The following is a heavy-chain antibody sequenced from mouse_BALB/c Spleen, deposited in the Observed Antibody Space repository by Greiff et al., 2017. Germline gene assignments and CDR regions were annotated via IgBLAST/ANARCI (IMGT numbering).Heavy chain of an antibody. CDR3: AREDGNYVWFAY. D-gene: IGHD2-1*01. V-gene: IGHV3-2*02. J-gene: IGHJ3*01. CDR2: ISYSGST. Sequence: DVKLQESGPGLVKPSQSLSLTCTVTGYSITSDYAWNWIRQFPGNKLEWMGYISYSGSTSYNPSLKSRISITRDTSKNQFFLQLNSVTTEDTATYYCAREDGNYVWFAYWGQGTLVTVSA. CDR1: GYSITSDYA.